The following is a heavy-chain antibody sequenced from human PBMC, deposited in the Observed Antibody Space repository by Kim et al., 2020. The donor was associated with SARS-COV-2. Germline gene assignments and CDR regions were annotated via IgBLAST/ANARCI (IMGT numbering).Heavy chain of an antibody. D-gene: IGHD1-26*01. J-gene: IGHJ6*02. Sequence: GGSLRLSCAASGFTFSDYYMSWIRQAPGKGLEWVSYISSSSSYTNYADSVKGRFTISRDNAKNSLYLQMNSLRAEDTAVYYCARDGRPRQPLKYYYYGMDVWGQGTTVTVSS. CDR1: GFTFSDYY. CDR2: ISSSSSYT. V-gene: IGHV3-11*05. CDR3: ARDGRPRQPLKYYYYGMDV.